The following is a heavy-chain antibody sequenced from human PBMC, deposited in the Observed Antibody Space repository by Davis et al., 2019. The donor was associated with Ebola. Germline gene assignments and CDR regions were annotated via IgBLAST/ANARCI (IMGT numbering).Heavy chain of an antibody. CDR1: GHTFTSYG. Sequence: AASVKVSCKASGHTFTSYGISWVRQAPGQGLGWMGWISAYNGNTNYAQKLQGRVTMTTDTSTSTAYMELRSLRSDDTAVYYCARYYDFWSGIPTAYYFDYWGQGTLVTVSS. CDR2: ISAYNGNT. D-gene: IGHD3-3*01. CDR3: ARYYDFWSGIPTAYYFDY. J-gene: IGHJ4*02. V-gene: IGHV1-18*01.